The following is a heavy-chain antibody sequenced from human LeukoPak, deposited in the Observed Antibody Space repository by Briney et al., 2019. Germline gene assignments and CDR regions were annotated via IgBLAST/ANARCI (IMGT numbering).Heavy chain of an antibody. J-gene: IGHJ4*02. D-gene: IGHD6-6*01. V-gene: IGHV3-23*01. CDR1: GFTFSSYA. Sequence: GGSLRLSCAASGFTFSSYAMSWVRQAPGKGLEWVSAISGSGGGTYYAGSVKGLFTISRDNSRNTVYVRMNSLTPEDTAVYYCVKGLDYSSSQMDSWGQGTLVTVSS. CDR3: VKGLDYSSSQMDS. CDR2: ISGSGGGT.